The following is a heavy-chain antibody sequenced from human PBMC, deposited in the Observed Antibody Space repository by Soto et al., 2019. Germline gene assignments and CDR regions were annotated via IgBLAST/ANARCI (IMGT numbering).Heavy chain of an antibody. J-gene: IGHJ4*02. Sequence: QVQLVQSGAEVKKPGSSVKVSCKASGGTFSSYTISWVRQAPGQGLEWMGRIIPILGIANYAQKFQGRVTITADKSSSTAYMELSSLRSEDTAVYYCARTHYSYVKYYFDYWGQGTLVTVSS. CDR3: ARTHYSYVKYYFDY. CDR1: GGTFSSYT. V-gene: IGHV1-69*02. D-gene: IGHD5-18*01. CDR2: IIPILGIA.